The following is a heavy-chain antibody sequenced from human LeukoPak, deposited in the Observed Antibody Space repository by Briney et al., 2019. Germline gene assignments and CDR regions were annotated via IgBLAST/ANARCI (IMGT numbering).Heavy chain of an antibody. V-gene: IGHV1-2*02. Sequence: ASVKVSCKASGYTFAGYYMHWVRQAPGQGLEWMGWINPNSGGTNCAQKFQGRVTMTRDTSISTAYMELSRLRSDDTAVYYCARESGTTYNWFDPWGQGTLVTVSS. CDR1: GYTFAGYY. D-gene: IGHD1-14*01. CDR2: INPNSGGT. J-gene: IGHJ5*02. CDR3: ARESGTTYNWFDP.